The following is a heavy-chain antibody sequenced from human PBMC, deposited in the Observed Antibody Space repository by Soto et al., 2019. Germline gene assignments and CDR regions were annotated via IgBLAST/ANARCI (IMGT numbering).Heavy chain of an antibody. CDR2: IWYDGSNK. CDR1: GFTFSSYG. V-gene: IGHV3-33*01. Sequence: GGSLRLSCAASGFTFSSYGMHWVRQAPGKGLEWVAVIWYDGSNKYYADSVKGRFTISRDNSKNTLYLQMNSLRAEDTAVYYCARDRKQWRIRWGHYGMDVWGQGTTVTVSS. CDR3: ARDRKQWRIRWGHYGMDV. J-gene: IGHJ6*02. D-gene: IGHD6-19*01.